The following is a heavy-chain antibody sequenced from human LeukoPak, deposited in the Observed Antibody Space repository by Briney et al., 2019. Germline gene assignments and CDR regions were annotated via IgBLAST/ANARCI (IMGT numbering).Heavy chain of an antibody. Sequence: SETLSLTCTVSGGSISSSFWSWIRQPPGKGLEWIGEINHSGSTNYNPSLKSRVTISVDTSKNQFSLKLSSVTAADTAVYYCARESYYDSSGYSHDAFDIWGQGTMVTVSS. J-gene: IGHJ3*02. CDR2: INHSGST. V-gene: IGHV4-59*12. D-gene: IGHD3-22*01. CDR1: GGSISSSF. CDR3: ARESYYDSSGYSHDAFDI.